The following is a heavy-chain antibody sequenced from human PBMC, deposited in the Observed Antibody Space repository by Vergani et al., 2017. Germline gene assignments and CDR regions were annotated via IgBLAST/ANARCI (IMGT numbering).Heavy chain of an antibody. CDR1: GFTFSSYA. V-gene: IGHV3-64D*06. Sequence: EVQLVESGGGLVQPGGSLRLSCSASGFTFSSYAMHWVRQAPGKGLEYVSAISSNGGSTYYADSVKGRFTISRDNSKNTLYLRMSSLRAEDTAVYYCVKEAYCGGDCYSGYFDYCGQGTLVTVAS. CDR2: ISSNGGST. J-gene: IGHJ4*02. D-gene: IGHD2-21*02. CDR3: VKEAYCGGDCYSGYFDY.